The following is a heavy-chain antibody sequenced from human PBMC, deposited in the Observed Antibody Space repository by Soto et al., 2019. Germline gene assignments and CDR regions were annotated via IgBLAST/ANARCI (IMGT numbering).Heavy chain of an antibody. CDR3: VRVDWNVGRDS. J-gene: IGHJ5*01. CDR2: IYSGGNI. CDR1: GFAVSSNY. V-gene: IGHV3-53*01. Sequence: EVQLVESGGGLIQPGGSLRLSCAVSGFAVSSNYMSWVRQGPGKGLEWVSHIYSGGNINYADSVKGRFTISRDASKNTLYSQMNSMRAEDRPVCFWVRVDWNVGRDSWGQGTLVTVSS. D-gene: IGHD2-21*01.